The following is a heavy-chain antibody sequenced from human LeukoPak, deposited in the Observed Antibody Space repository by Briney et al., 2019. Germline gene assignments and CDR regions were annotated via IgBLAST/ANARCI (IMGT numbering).Heavy chain of an antibody. CDR2: MNPNSGNT. Sequence: ASVKVSCKASGYTFTSYDINWVRQAPGQGLEWMGWMNPNSGNTGYAQKFQGRVTMTRNTSISTAYMELSSLRSEDTAVYYCARRRGGSYSYYYYYGMDVWGQGTTVTVSS. CDR3: ARRRGGSYSYYYYYGMDV. J-gene: IGHJ6*02. D-gene: IGHD1-26*01. V-gene: IGHV1-8*01. CDR1: GYTFTSYD.